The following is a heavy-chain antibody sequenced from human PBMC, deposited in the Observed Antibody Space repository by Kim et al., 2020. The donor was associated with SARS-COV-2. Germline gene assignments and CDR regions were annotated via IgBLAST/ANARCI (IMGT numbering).Heavy chain of an antibody. V-gene: IGHV4-39*01. D-gene: IGHD6-19*01. CDR1: GGSISSSSYY. Sequence: SETLSLTCTVSGGSISSSSYYWGWIRQPPGKGLEWIGSIYYSGSTYYNPSLKSRVTISVDTSKNQFSLKLSSVTAADTAVYYCARGRRGSGWFNWFDPWGQGTLVTVSS. J-gene: IGHJ5*02. CDR2: IYYSGST. CDR3: ARGRRGSGWFNWFDP.